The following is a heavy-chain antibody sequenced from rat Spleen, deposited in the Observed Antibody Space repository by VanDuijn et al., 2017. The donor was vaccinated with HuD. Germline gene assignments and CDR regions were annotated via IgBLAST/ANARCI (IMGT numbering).Heavy chain of an antibody. Sequence: EVQLVESGGGLVQPGRSLKLSCVASGFTFNNYWMTWIRQAPGKGLEWVASITNTGGSTNYPDSVKGRFTISRDNAQNTLYLQMNSLRSEDTATYYCTREGNSGYDYWGQGVMVTVSS. J-gene: IGHJ2*01. CDR3: TREGNSGYDY. CDR1: GFTFNNYW. D-gene: IGHD4-3*01. V-gene: IGHV5-31*01. CDR2: ITNTGGST.